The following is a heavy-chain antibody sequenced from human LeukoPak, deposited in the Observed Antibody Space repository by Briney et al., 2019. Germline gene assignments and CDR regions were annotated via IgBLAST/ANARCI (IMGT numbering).Heavy chain of an antibody. J-gene: IGHJ5*02. D-gene: IGHD3-22*01. Sequence: PSETLSLTCTVSGGSISSYYWSWVRQAPGKGLEWVSAISGSGGSTYYADSVKGRFTISRDNSKNTLYLQMNSLGAEDTAVYYCAKDDRYYYDSSGYYQTWGQGTLVTVSS. V-gene: IGHV3-23*01. CDR2: ISGSGGST. CDR1: GGSISSYY. CDR3: AKDDRYYYDSSGYYQT.